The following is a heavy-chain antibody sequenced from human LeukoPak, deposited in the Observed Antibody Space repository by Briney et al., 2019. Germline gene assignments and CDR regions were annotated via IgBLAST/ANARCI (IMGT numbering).Heavy chain of an antibody. CDR3: ARDGDGYNLDY. J-gene: IGHJ4*02. CDR1: GFIFSSKG. Sequence: PGRSLRLSCAASGFIFSSKGIHWVRQAPGKGLEWVAVIWYDGSKKYYADFVKGRFTISKDNSKNTQYLQMNSLRAEDTAVYYCARDGDGYNLDYWGQGTLVTVSS. D-gene: IGHD5-24*01. CDR2: IWYDGSKK. V-gene: IGHV3-33*01.